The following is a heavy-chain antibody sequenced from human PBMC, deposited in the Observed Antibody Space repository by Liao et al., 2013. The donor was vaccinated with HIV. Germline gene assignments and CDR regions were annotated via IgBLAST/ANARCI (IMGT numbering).Heavy chain of an antibody. Sequence: RLQQSGPGLVKPSETLSLTCNVSDGSITSYYWDWIRQPPGSRLEWIGSVSYGGNTFYNPSLKSRVTISLDTSKTQFSLRLSNVTAADTAVYFCARGMRSYYDFWSTYHDAFDMWGPGTVVTVSS. CDR2: VSYGGNT. CDR3: ARGMRSYYDFWSTYHDAFDM. D-gene: IGHD3/OR15-3a*01. CDR1: DGSITSYY. J-gene: IGHJ3*02. V-gene: IGHV4-39*07.